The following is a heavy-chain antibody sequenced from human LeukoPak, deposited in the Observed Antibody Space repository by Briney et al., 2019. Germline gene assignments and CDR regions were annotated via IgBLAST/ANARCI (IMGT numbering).Heavy chain of an antibody. Sequence: SETLSLTCVVYGGSFSDYYWSWIRQPPGKGLEWIGEINHSGSTNYNPSLKSRVTISVDTSKNQFSLKLSSVTAADTAVYYCARQGPKLLWFGEHAAWFDPWGQGTLVTVSS. V-gene: IGHV4-34*01. CDR1: GGSFSDYY. J-gene: IGHJ5*02. CDR2: INHSGST. CDR3: ARQGPKLLWFGEHAAWFDP. D-gene: IGHD3-10*01.